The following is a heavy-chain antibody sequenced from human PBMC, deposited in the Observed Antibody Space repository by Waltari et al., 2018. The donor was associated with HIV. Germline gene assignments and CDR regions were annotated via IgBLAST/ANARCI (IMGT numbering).Heavy chain of an antibody. CDR1: GFSVRNHW. D-gene: IGHD3-3*02. CDR3: ARASHYIEFSTFDGDYYFDF. CDR2: INSDGSSR. Sequence: VQLVESGGGSIKTGGSLRLSCAASGFSVRNHWLAWVCQGPGKGLVWVARINSDGSSRNYADAVKGRFVISRDNARNTVYLQLNNLKVEDTAVYFCARASHYIEFSTFDGDYYFDFWGRGTRVAVSS. V-gene: IGHV3-74*01. J-gene: IGHJ4*02.